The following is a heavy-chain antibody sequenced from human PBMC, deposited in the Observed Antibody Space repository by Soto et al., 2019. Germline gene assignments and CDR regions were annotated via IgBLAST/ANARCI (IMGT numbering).Heavy chain of an antibody. D-gene: IGHD5-12*01. J-gene: IGHJ4*02. CDR1: GFTFSSYG. CDR2: IWYDGSNK. Sequence: GGSLRLSCAASGFTFSSYGMHWVRQAPGKGLEWVAVIWYDGSNKYYADSVKGRFTISRDNSKNTLYLQMNSLRAEDTAVYYCARDPSRDGYNSYFDYWGQGTLVTVSS. V-gene: IGHV3-33*01. CDR3: ARDPSRDGYNSYFDY.